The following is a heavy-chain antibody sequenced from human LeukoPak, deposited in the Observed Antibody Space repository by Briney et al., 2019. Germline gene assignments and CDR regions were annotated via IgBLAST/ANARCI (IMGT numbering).Heavy chain of an antibody. Sequence: SETLSLTCTVSGGSISSGDYYWSWIRQPAGKGLEWIGYIYYSGSTYYNPSLKSRVTISVDTSKNQFSLKLSSVTAADTAVYYCARADNWNYEWWFDPWGQGTLVTVSS. CDR1: GGSISSGDYY. V-gene: IGHV4-30-4*01. D-gene: IGHD1-7*01. CDR2: IYYSGST. CDR3: ARADNWNYEWWFDP. J-gene: IGHJ5*02.